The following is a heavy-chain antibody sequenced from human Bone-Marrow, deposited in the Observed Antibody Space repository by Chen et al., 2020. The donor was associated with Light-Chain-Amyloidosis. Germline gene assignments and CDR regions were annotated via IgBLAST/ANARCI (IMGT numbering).Heavy chain of an antibody. CDR2: INYGGST. CDR3: VRTSGTSGSQGLPDY. Sequence: QVQLQQWGAGLLKPSETLSLTCAVYGGSFSGYPWTWIRQAPGKGLEWIGEINYGGSTNYNPSLKSRLTISVDRSKNQFSLSLNSVTAADTAVYYCVRTSGTSGSQGLPDYWGQGTLVTVSS. V-gene: IGHV4-34*01. CDR1: GGSFSGYP. J-gene: IGHJ4*02. D-gene: IGHD1-26*01.